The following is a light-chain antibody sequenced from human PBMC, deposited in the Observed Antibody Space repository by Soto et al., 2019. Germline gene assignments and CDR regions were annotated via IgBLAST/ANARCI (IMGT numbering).Light chain of an antibody. V-gene: IGKV1-5*03. J-gene: IGKJ2*01. CDR2: KAS. CDR1: QSIGSW. Sequence: DIQMTQSPSTLSASVGDRVTITCRASQSIGSWLAWYQQKPGQAPKVLIYKASSLKSGVPSRFSGSGSGTEFTLTISSLQPDDFATYYGHQYNPYQYTFGQGTKLEIK. CDR3: HQYNPYQYT.